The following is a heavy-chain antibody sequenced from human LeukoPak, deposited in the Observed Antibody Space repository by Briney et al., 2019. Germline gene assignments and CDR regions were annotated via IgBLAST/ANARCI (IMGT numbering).Heavy chain of an antibody. J-gene: IGHJ4*02. CDR3: ASGRTDIVVVPATLRNYYFDY. CDR2: IMPISGTA. CDR1: GYTFTSYG. Sequence: SVKVSCKASGYTFTSYGISWVRQAPGQGLEWMGGIMPISGTANYAQKFQGRVTITADKPTNTAYMELSSLRSEDTAVYYCASGRTDIVVVPATLRNYYFDYWGQGTLVTVSS. D-gene: IGHD2-2*01. V-gene: IGHV1-69*06.